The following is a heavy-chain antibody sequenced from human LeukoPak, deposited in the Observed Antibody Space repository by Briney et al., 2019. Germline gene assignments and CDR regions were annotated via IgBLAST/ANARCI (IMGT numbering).Heavy chain of an antibody. V-gene: IGHV3-23*01. CDR2: FKTNSGQV. D-gene: IGHD4-11*01. Sequence: PGGSLRLSSVASGFTFSDYAMNWVRQAPGKGMEWVSTFKTNSGQVYYAESVRGRFTISRVNSKNTVYLEMSSLRAEDTALYFCARSVPDYTRFDYWGQGALVTVSS. CDR1: GFTFSDYA. J-gene: IGHJ4*02. CDR3: ARSVPDYTRFDY.